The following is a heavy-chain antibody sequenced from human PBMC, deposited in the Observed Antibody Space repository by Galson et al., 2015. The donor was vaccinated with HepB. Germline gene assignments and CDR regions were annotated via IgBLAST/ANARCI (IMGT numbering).Heavy chain of an antibody. CDR2: INSDGSST. Sequence: SLRLSCAASGFTFSSYWMHWVRQAPGKGLVWVSRINSDGSSTSYADSVKGRFTISRDNAKNTLYLQMNSLRAEDTAVYYCAGDYGDYFYGMDVWGQGTTVTVSS. V-gene: IGHV3-74*01. J-gene: IGHJ6*02. D-gene: IGHD4-17*01. CDR3: AGDYGDYFYGMDV. CDR1: GFTFSSYW.